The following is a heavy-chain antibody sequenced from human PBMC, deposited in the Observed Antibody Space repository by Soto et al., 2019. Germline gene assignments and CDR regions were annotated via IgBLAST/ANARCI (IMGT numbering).Heavy chain of an antibody. CDR3: ARGSQWLDY. D-gene: IGHD6-19*01. V-gene: IGHV4-34*01. CDR1: GGSFSGYY. Sequence: QVRLQHWGAGRLKPSETLSLTCAVHGGSFSGYYWSWIRQPPGKGLEWIGEINHSGNIHYNPSLKSRVTISADTPHNQFSLKLSSVTAADTAVYYCARGSQWLDYWGQGALVTVSS. J-gene: IGHJ4*02. CDR2: INHSGNI.